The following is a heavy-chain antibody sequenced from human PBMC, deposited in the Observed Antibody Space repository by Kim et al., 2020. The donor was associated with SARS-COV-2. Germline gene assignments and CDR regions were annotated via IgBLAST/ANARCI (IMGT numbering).Heavy chain of an antibody. CDR3: AHGPSHDASGRYVVANYFDP. V-gene: IGHV2-5*01. CDR2: IYWNDSK. D-gene: IGHD1-7*01. CDR1: GFSLASKGEA. J-gene: IGHJ5*02. Sequence: SGPTLVKPTQTLTLTCTLSGFSLASKGEAVAWFRQPPGKALEWLALIYWNDSKRSSPSLKTRLTITGDTSKNQVVLTMTNVDPVDTGTYYCAHGPSHDASGRYVVANYFDPWGQGILVTVSS.